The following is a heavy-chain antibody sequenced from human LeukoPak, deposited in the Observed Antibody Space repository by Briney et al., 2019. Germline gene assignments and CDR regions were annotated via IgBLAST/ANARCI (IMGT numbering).Heavy chain of an antibody. Sequence: PSETLSLTCTVSGGSISSGDYYWGWIRQPPGKGLEWIGYIYYSGSTYYNPSLKSRVTISVDTSKNQFSLKLSSVTAADTAVYYCARGSDYYGSGSYYNSFDYWGQGTLVTVSS. V-gene: IGHV4-30-4*02. CDR1: GGSISSGDYY. CDR3: ARGSDYYGSGSYYNSFDY. CDR2: IYYSGST. D-gene: IGHD3-10*01. J-gene: IGHJ4*02.